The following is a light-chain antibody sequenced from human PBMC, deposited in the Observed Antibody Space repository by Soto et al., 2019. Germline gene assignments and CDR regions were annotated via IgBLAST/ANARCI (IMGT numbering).Light chain of an antibody. V-gene: IGKV3-20*01. CDR1: QSVSSSQ. J-gene: IGKJ2*01. Sequence: EIVLTQSPGTLSLSPGESATLSCRASQSVSSSQVAWYQQKPGQAPRLLIYGASSRATGIPDRFSGVGSETEFTLTNSRLEPEDFAVYYCQQYDTSPHTFGQGTKLEIK. CDR3: QQYDTSPHT. CDR2: GAS.